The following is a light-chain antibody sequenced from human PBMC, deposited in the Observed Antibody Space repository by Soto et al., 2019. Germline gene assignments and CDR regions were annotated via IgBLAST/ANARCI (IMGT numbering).Light chain of an antibody. Sequence: IQVAQSPSSLSASVGDRVTITCRASQGITSDLAWYQQKPGKAPKLLIYAASALQTGVSSRFSVSGYGTDFALTISNLQPEDFATYFYQQLYSYPLTVGGGTSVEF. CDR1: QGITSD. J-gene: IGKJ4*01. CDR2: AAS. V-gene: IGKV1-9*01. CDR3: QQLYSYPLT.